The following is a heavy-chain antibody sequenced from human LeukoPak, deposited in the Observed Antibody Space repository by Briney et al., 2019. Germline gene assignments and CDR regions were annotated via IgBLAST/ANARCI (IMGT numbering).Heavy chain of an antibody. CDR2: ISWNSDSI. CDR3: AKDIASTYYYDSSGFY. J-gene: IGHJ4*02. V-gene: IGHV3-9*01. CDR1: GFTFDDYA. D-gene: IGHD3-22*01. Sequence: GGSLRLSCAASGFTFDDYAMHWVRQAPGKGLEWVSGISWNSDSIGYADSVKGRFTISRDNAKNSLYLQMNSLRAEDTALYYCAKDIASTYYYDSSGFYWGQGTLVTVSS.